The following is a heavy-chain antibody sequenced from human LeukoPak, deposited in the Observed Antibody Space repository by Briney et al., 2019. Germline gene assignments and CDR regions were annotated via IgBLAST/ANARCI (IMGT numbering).Heavy chain of an antibody. D-gene: IGHD3-3*01. CDR2: ISGDGSSK. CDR3: AKDSTEDFWSGYRFDY. CDR1: GITFDDHA. V-gene: IGHV3-43*02. Sequence: GGSLRLSCAASGITFDDHAMHWVRQAPGKGLEWVSLISGDGSSKYYADSVKGRFTISRDNSKNSLYLQMNSLRTEDTALYYCAKDSTEDFWSGYRFDYWGQGTLVTVSS. J-gene: IGHJ4*02.